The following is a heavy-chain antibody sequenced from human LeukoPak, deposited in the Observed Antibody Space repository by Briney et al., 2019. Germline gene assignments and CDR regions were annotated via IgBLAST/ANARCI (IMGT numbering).Heavy chain of an antibody. CDR1: GFIFSDYY. CDR3: ARGDGWSFDY. D-gene: IGHD6-19*01. J-gene: IGHJ4*02. V-gene: IGHV3-72*01. CDR2: TRNKVDNYMT. Sequence: GGSLRLSCAASGFIFSDYYMDWVRQAPGKGVEWLGRTRNKVDNYMTEYAASGKGRLTSAREDAQKSLFLQVNSLKTDDTAVYYCARGDGWSFDYWGQGTLVTVSS.